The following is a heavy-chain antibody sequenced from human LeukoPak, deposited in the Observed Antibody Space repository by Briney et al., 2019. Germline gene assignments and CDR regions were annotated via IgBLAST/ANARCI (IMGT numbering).Heavy chain of an antibody. D-gene: IGHD3-3*01. CDR3: AGAASDFWSGYYYYYMDV. CDR2: IYYSGST. Sequence: SETLSLTCTVSGGSVSSVTYYSSCIRQPPGTGLEWIGYIYYSGSTNYNPSLKTRVTISVDTSKNQFYLKLSSVTAADTAVYYCAGAASDFWSGYYYYYMDVWGKGTTVTVSS. CDR1: GGSVSSVTYY. J-gene: IGHJ6*03. V-gene: IGHV4-61*01.